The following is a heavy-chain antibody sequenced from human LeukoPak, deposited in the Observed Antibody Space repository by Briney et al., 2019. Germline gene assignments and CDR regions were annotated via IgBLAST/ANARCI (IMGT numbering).Heavy chain of an antibody. D-gene: IGHD2-21*01. CDR1: GFTFNKYG. V-gene: IGHV3-23*01. Sequence: GGSLRLSCAASGFTFNKYGMSWVRQAPGKGLEGVSAITGRGVRTYNGDSVKGRFTISRDSSKNMVYLQMNSLRGEDTAVYYCANGAHPDSSHYYFDYWGQGALVTVSS. CDR2: ITGRGVRT. CDR3: ANGAHPDSSHYYFDY. J-gene: IGHJ4*02.